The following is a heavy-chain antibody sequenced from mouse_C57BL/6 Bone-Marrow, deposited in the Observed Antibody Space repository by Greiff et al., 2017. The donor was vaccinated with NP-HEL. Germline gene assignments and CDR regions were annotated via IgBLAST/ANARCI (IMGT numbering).Heavy chain of an antibody. Sequence: EVNVVESGGGLVKPGGSLKLSCAASGFTFSSYAMSWVRQTPEKRLEWVATISAGGSYTYYPDTVQGRFTISRDNAKNNLYLQMSHLKAEDTAMYYCARDRGLGTGFAYWGQGTLVTVSA. V-gene: IGHV5-4*01. J-gene: IGHJ3*01. CDR1: GFTFSSYA. D-gene: IGHD3-1*01. CDR2: ISAGGSYT. CDR3: ARDRGLGTGFAY.